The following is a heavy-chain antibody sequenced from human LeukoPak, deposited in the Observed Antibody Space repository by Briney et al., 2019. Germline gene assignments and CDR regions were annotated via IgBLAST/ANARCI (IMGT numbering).Heavy chain of an antibody. CDR3: ARIPYGGNSAPAFDI. CDR2: IYSSGST. CDR1: GFNVSNNY. D-gene: IGHD4-23*01. J-gene: IGHJ3*02. Sequence: SGGSLRLSCAASGFNVSNNYMTWVRQAPGKGLEWVSLIYSSGSTYYADSVKGRFTISRDNSKNTLYLQVNSLRAEDTAVYYCARIPYGGNSAPAFDIWGQGTMVTVSS. V-gene: IGHV3-53*01.